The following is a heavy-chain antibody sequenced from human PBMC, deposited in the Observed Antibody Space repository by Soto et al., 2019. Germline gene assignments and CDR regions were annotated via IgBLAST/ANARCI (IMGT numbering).Heavy chain of an antibody. CDR2: VSSGGGT. J-gene: IGHJ4*02. CDR1: GFTFSTYA. CDR3: AKRRGAGGHFDY. V-gene: IGHV3-23*01. Sequence: GGSLRLSCAASGFTFSTYAMGWGRQAPGKGLEWVSVVSSGGGTHYADSVKGRFTVSRDNSKNTLSLQMNSLRADDTAVYYCAKRRGAGGHFDYWGQGALVTVSS. D-gene: IGHD2-15*01.